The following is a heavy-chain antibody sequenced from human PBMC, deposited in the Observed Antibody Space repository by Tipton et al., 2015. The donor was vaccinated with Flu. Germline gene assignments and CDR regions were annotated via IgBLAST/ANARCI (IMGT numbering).Heavy chain of an antibody. Sequence: SLRLSCAASGFTFSSYDIHWVRQGTGKGLEWVSALGSAGDTYYLDSVKGRFTISRDNAKNSLYLQMNSLRVGDTAVYYCARGPLPDSNWYNGMDVWGQGTTVTVSS. V-gene: IGHV3-13*01. D-gene: IGHD6-13*01. J-gene: IGHJ6*02. CDR1: GFTFSSYD. CDR2: LGSAGDT. CDR3: ARGPLPDSNWYNGMDV.